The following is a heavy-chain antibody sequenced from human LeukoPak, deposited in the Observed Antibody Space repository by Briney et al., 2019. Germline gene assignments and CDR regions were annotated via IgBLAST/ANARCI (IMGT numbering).Heavy chain of an antibody. CDR1: GGSISSSNW. Sequence: SETLSLTCAVSGGSISSSNWWSWVRQPPGKGLEWIGEIYHSGSTNYNPSLKSRVTISVDKSKNQFSLKLSSVTAADTAVYYCATKGYCSGGSCYSSWLGGWFDPWGQGTLVTVSS. CDR3: ATKGYCSGGSCYSSWLGGWFDP. J-gene: IGHJ5*02. D-gene: IGHD2-15*01. V-gene: IGHV4-4*02. CDR2: IYHSGST.